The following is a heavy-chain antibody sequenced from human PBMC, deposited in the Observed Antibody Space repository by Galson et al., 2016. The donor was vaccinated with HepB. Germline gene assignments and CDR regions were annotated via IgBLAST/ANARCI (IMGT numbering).Heavy chain of an antibody. CDR1: DGSLTSYY. CDR2: INHSGST. J-gene: IGHJ6*02. CDR3: ARSTTYYGMDV. V-gene: IGHV4-34*01. Sequence: SETLSLTCVVSDGSLTSYYWSWIRQPPGKGLEWIGGINHSGSTKYQSSLKSRVTISVDTSKSEVSLKVSSVTAADSAVYYCARSTTYYGMDVWGQGTTVTVSS. D-gene: IGHD2/OR15-2a*01.